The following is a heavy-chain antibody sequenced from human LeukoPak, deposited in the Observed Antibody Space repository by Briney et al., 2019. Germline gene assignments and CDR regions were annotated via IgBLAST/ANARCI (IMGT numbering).Heavy chain of an antibody. CDR1: GFTFSGYA. CDR3: AKDSSGYYRPFDY. J-gene: IGHJ4*02. D-gene: IGHD3-22*01. V-gene: IGHV3-23*01. CDR2: ISGSGGST. Sequence: PGGSLRLSRAASGFTFSGYAMSCVRQAPGKGLEWVSSISGSGGSTYYADSVKGRFTISRDNSKNTLYLQMNSLRDEDTAVYYCAKDSSGYYRPFDYWGQGTLVTVSS.